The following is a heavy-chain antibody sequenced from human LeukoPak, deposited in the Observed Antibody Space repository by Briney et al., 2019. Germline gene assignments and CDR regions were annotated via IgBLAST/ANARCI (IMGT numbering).Heavy chain of an antibody. D-gene: IGHD3-3*01. V-gene: IGHV3-74*01. CDR3: ARVSGETSAYYDFWSGPMGYYYYYMDV. Sequence: GGSLRLSCAASGFTFSSYWMHWVRQAPGKGLVWVSRINSDGSSTSYADSVKGRFTISRDNAKNTLYLQMNSLRAEDTAVYYCARVSGETSAYYDFWSGPMGYYYYYMDVWAKGPRSPSP. CDR2: INSDGSST. J-gene: IGHJ6*03. CDR1: GFTFSSYW.